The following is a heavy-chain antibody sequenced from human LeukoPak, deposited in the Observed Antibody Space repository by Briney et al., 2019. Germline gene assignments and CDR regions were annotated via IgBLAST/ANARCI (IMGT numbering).Heavy chain of an antibody. J-gene: IGHJ4*02. CDR3: TTETYYGYFDY. V-gene: IGHV3-15*01. Sequence: PGGSLRLSCAASGFTFSNAWMSWVRQAPGKGLEWVGRIRSKTDGGTRDYAAFVKGRFSISRHDSKNTLYLQMNSLKSEDTAVYYCTTETYYGYFDYWGQGTLVTVSS. CDR2: IRSKTDGGTR. D-gene: IGHD4-17*01. CDR1: GFTFSNAW.